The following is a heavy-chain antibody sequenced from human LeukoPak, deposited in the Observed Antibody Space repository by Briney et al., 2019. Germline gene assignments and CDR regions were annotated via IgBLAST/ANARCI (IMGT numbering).Heavy chain of an antibody. CDR3: ARVRDFWSGSIPGAFDI. D-gene: IGHD3-3*01. CDR1: GGSFSGYY. CDR2: IYYSGST. J-gene: IGHJ3*02. V-gene: IGHV4-34*01. Sequence: SETLSLTCAVYGGSFSGYYWGWIRQPPGKGLEWIGSIYYSGSTYYNPSLKSRVTISVDTSKNQFSLKLSSVTAADTAVYYCARVRDFWSGSIPGAFDIWGQGTMVTVSS.